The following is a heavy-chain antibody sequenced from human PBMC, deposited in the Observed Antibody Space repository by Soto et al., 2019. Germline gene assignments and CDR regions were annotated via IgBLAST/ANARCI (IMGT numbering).Heavy chain of an antibody. J-gene: IGHJ6*02. CDR2: ISYTGST. V-gene: IGHV4-59*01. CDR1: GDSIRSYY. D-gene: IGHD2-15*01. CDR3: AREGVAAPYYYYGMDV. Sequence: SETLSLTCTVSGDSIRSYYWSWIRQPPGKGLEWIGYISYTGSTRYNPSLKSRVTISADTSKNQFSLKLSSVTTADTALYYCAREGVAAPYYYYGMDVWGRGSTVTVS.